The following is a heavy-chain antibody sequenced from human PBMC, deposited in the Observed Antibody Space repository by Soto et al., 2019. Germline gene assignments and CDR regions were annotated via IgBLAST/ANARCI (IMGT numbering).Heavy chain of an antibody. CDR3: AREPRGSYCSYSCMDV. CDR1: GFTFSSYW. D-gene: IGHD1-26*01. Sequence: GGSLRLSCAASGFTFSSYWMHWVRQAPGKGLVWVSRINSDGSSTSYADSVKGRFTISRDNAKNTLYLQMNSLRVEDTGVYYCAREPRGSYCSYSCMDVWGQGTTVTVSS. J-gene: IGHJ6*02. CDR2: INSDGSST. V-gene: IGHV3-74*01.